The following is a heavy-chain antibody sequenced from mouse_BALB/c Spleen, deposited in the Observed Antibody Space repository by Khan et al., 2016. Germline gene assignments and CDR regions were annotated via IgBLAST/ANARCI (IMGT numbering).Heavy chain of an antibody. CDR3: ARGMSGYPYYAMDY. J-gene: IGHJ4*01. CDR1: GFTFSNYA. D-gene: IGHD2-2*01. V-gene: IGHV5-6-5*01. CDR2: ISSGGST. Sequence: EVELVESGGGLVKPGGSLKLSCAASGFTFSNYAMSWVRQTPEKRLEWVASISSGGSTNYPDSVKGRFTISRDNARNILYLQMSSLRSEDTAMYYCARGMSGYPYYAMDYWGQGTSVTVSS.